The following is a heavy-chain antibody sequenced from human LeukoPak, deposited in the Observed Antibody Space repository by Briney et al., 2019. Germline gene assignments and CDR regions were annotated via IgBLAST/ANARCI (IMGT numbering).Heavy chain of an antibody. CDR3: ARGIYSSGWYGPIDY. Sequence: PSETLSLTCTVSGGSLSSYYWSWIRQPPGKGLEWIGYIYYSGSTNYNPSLKSRVTISVDTSKNQFSLKLSSVTAADTAVYYCARGIYSSGWYGPIDYWGQGTLVTVSS. CDR2: IYYSGST. D-gene: IGHD6-19*01. V-gene: IGHV4-59*01. CDR1: GGSLSSYY. J-gene: IGHJ4*02.